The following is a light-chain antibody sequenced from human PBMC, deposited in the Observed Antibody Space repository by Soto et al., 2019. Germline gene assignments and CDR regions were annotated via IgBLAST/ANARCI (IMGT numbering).Light chain of an antibody. CDR1: QSLSSN. Sequence: EIVMTQSPATLSVSPGERATLSCRASQSLSSNVAWYQQKPGQVPRLLIYGASPRATGIPARFSGSRSGTEFTLTISSLQAEDFAVYYCQQYNNWPFTFGPGTKVDIK. CDR3: QQYNNWPFT. J-gene: IGKJ3*01. V-gene: IGKV3D-15*01. CDR2: GAS.